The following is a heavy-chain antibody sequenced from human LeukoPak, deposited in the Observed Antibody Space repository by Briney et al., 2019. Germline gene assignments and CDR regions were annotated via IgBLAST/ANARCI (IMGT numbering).Heavy chain of an antibody. CDR2: VHDSGST. V-gene: IGHV4-59*01. D-gene: IGHD1-26*01. Sequence: PSETLSLTCTVSGGSISSYYWSWIRQPPGKGLEYIGHVHDSGSTNCNPSLKSRVTISIDTSKNQFSLKLSSVAAADTAVYYCARVGSYCMDVWGKGSTVTVSS. CDR1: GGSISSYY. J-gene: IGHJ6*03. CDR3: ARVGSYCMDV.